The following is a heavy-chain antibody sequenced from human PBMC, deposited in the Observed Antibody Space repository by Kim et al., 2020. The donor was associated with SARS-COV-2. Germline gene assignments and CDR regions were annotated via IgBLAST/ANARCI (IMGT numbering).Heavy chain of an antibody. CDR1: GFTFSNYG. CDR3: ATVKSRDSGSSHYFDF. V-gene: IGHV3-30*02. J-gene: IGHJ4*02. D-gene: IGHD4-17*01. CDR2: IWYDSSYR. Sequence: GGSLRLSCEASGFTFSNYGMQWVRQAPGKGLEWVAIIWYDSSYRYYGDPVKGRFIISRDNSKKTLYLQMNSLRAEDTAMYHCATVKSRDSGSSHYFDFCGQGTLVTVSS.